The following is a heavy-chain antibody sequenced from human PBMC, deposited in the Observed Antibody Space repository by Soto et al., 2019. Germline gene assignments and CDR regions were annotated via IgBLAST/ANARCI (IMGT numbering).Heavy chain of an antibody. V-gene: IGHV4-30-4*01. CDR2: IYYSGST. J-gene: IGHJ6*02. D-gene: IGHD6-13*01. Sequence: PSETLSLTCTVSGGSISSGDYYWSWIRQPPGKGLEWIGYIYYSGSTYYNPSLKSRVTISVDTSKNQFSLKLSSVTAADTAVYYCARVAAAEGDYGMDVWGQGXTVTVSS. CDR1: GGSISSGDYY. CDR3: ARVAAAEGDYGMDV.